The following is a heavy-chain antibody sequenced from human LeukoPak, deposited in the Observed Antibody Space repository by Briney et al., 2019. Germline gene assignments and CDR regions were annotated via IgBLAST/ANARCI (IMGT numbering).Heavy chain of an antibody. Sequence: SETLSLTCAVYGGSFSGYYWSWIRQPPGKGLEWIGEINHRGSTNYNPSLKSRVTISVDTSKNQFSLKLSSVTAADTAVYYCAREFLEWLPDYWGQGTLVTVSS. CDR2: INHRGST. CDR3: AREFLEWLPDY. D-gene: IGHD3-3*01. CDR1: GGSFSGYY. J-gene: IGHJ4*02. V-gene: IGHV4-34*01.